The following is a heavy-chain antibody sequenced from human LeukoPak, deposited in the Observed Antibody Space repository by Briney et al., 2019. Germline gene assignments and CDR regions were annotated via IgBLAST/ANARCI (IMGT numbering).Heavy chain of an antibody. J-gene: IGHJ4*02. Sequence: PGGSLRLSCEVSGFIFSNYGMHWVRQAPGKGLEWVALIWYDGRTKFHADSVRGRFTISRDNSAKTLYLQMSSLRVEDTAVYYCAREWGRIAVAVGPGYWGQGALVTVSS. CDR2: IWYDGRTK. D-gene: IGHD6-19*01. V-gene: IGHV3-33*01. CDR1: GFIFSNYG. CDR3: AREWGRIAVAVGPGY.